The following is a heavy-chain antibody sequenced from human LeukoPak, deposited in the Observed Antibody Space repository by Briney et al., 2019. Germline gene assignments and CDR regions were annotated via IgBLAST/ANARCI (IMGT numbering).Heavy chain of an antibody. CDR3: ARYSSSSQRFDY. CDR2: IYHSGST. J-gene: IGHJ4*02. D-gene: IGHD6-6*01. V-gene: IGHV4-59*12. Sequence: PSETLSLTCTVSGGSISSYYWSWIRQPPGKGLEWIGYIYHSGSTYYNPSLKSRVTISVDRSKNQFSLKLSSVTAADTAVYYCARYSSSSQRFDYWGQGTLVTVSS. CDR1: GGSISSYY.